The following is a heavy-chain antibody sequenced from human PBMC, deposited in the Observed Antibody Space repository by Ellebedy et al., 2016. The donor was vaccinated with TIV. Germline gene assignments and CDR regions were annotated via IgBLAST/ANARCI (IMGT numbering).Heavy chain of an antibody. Sequence: AASVKVSCKASGYTFTSYGISWVRQAPGQGLEWMGWISAYNGNTTYAQKLQGRVTMTTDTSTSTAYMELRSLRSEDTAVYYCARTYYYDSSGYLVGAFDIWGQGTMVTVSS. J-gene: IGHJ3*02. D-gene: IGHD3-22*01. CDR2: ISAYNGNT. CDR3: ARTYYYDSSGYLVGAFDI. V-gene: IGHV1-18*01. CDR1: GYTFTSYG.